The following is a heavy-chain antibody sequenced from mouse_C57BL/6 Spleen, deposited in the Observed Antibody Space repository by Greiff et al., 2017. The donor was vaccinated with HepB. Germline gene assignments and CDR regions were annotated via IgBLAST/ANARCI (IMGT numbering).Heavy chain of an antibody. CDR1: GYAFRSSW. D-gene: IGHD3-2*01. Sequence: QVQLQQSGPELVKPGASVKISCKASGYAFRSSWMNWVKQRPGTGLEWIGRIYPGDGDTNYNGKFKGKATLTADKSSSTAYMQLSSLTSEDSAVYFWAIDSPAAYWGQGTLVTVSA. CDR2: IYPGDGDT. V-gene: IGHV1-82*01. J-gene: IGHJ3*01. CDR3: AIDSPAAY.